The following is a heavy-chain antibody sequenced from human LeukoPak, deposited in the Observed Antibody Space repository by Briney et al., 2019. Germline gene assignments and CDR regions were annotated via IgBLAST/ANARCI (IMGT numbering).Heavy chain of an antibody. V-gene: IGHV4-61*01. CDR3: ARGLIVVVPADLYYYYGMDV. Sequence: SETLSLTCTVSGGSVSSGSYYWSWIRQPPGKGLEWIVYIYYSGSTNYNPSLKSRVTISVDTSKNQFSLKLSSVYAEDTAVYYCARGLIVVVPADLYYYYGMDVWGQGTTVTVSS. J-gene: IGHJ6*02. CDR2: IYYSGST. D-gene: IGHD2-2*01. CDR1: GGSVSSGSYY.